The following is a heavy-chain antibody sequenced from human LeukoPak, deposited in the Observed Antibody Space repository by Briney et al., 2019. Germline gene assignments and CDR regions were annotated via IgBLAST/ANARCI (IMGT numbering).Heavy chain of an antibody. Sequence: SETLSLTCAVYGGSFSGYYWSWIRQPPGKGLEWIGEINHSGSTNYNPSLKSRVTISVDTSKNQFSLKLGSVTAADTAVYYCARGLPAVTTAEGTDYWGQGTLVTVSS. J-gene: IGHJ4*02. CDR3: ARGLPAVTTAEGTDY. D-gene: IGHD4-11*01. CDR2: INHSGST. CDR1: GGSFSGYY. V-gene: IGHV4-34*01.